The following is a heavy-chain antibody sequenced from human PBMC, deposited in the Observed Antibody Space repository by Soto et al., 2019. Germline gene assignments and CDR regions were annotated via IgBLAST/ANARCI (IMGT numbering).Heavy chain of an antibody. J-gene: IGHJ5*02. Sequence: VQLVQSGAEVKKPGASVKVPCKASGYTFISYDINWVRQATGQGLEWMGWMNPNSGNTGYAQKFQGRVTMTRNTSISTAYMELSSLRFEDTAVYYCARTAAGKYNWFDPWGQGTLVTVSS. CDR1: GYTFISYD. V-gene: IGHV1-8*01. D-gene: IGHD6-19*01. CDR3: ARTAAGKYNWFDP. CDR2: MNPNSGNT.